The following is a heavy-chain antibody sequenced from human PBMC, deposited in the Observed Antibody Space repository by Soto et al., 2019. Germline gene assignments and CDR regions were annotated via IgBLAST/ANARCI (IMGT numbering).Heavy chain of an antibody. V-gene: IGHV3-23*01. CDR3: AKDLNWRSNYYYGMDV. Sequence: GGSLRLSCAASGFTFSSYAMSWVRQAPGKGLEWVSAISGSGGSTYYADSVKGRFTISRDNSKNTLYLQMNSLRAEDTAVYYCAKDLNWRSNYYYGMDVWGQGTTVTVSS. D-gene: IGHD1-1*01. CDR1: GFTFSSYA. CDR2: ISGSGGST. J-gene: IGHJ6*02.